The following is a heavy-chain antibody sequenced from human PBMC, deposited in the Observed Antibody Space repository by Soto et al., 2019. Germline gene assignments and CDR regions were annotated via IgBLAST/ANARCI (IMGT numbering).Heavy chain of an antibody. Sequence: QMQLVESGGGVVQPGRSLRLSCAASGFTFRSYGIHWVRQAPGKGLEWVALIWFDGSKKYYVDSVKGRFAVSRDNSKNTLYLQMNSLRVEDTAVYYCARDGLVPSGYGMDDWGQGTTVTVSS. CDR2: IWFDGSKK. D-gene: IGHD2-2*01. J-gene: IGHJ6*02. CDR3: ARDGLVPSGYGMDD. V-gene: IGHV3-33*01. CDR1: GFTFRSYG.